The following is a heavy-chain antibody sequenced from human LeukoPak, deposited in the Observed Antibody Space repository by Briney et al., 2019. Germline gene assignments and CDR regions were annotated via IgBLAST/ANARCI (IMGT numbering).Heavy chain of an antibody. J-gene: IGHJ5*02. CDR2: INHSGST. CDR1: GGSFSGYY. Sequence: PSETLSLTCAVYGGSFSGYYWSWIRQPPGKGLEWLGEINHSGSTNYNPSLKSRVTISVDTSKNQFSLKLSSVTAADTAVYYCARAGKDSSSWYNWFDPWGQGTLVTVSS. D-gene: IGHD6-13*01. CDR3: ARAGKDSSSWYNWFDP. V-gene: IGHV4-34*01.